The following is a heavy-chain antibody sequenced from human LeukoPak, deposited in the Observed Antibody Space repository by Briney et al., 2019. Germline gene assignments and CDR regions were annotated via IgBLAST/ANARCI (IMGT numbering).Heavy chain of an antibody. CDR2: IRGGGGST. J-gene: IGHJ4*02. V-gene: IGHV3-23*01. CDR1: RFTFSSYA. CDR3: AKGLQLLSFDY. D-gene: IGHD4-11*01. Sequence: GGYLRLSCVASRFTFSSYALSWVPQAPGKGLEWVSGIRGGGGSTDYADSVKGRFTISRDNSKNKLYLQMNSLRAEDTAVYYCAKGLQLLSFDYWGQGALVSVCS.